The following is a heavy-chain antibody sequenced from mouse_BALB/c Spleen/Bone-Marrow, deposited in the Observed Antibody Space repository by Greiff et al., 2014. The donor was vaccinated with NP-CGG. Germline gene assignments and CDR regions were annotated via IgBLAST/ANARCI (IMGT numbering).Heavy chain of an antibody. V-gene: IGHV1-80*01. Sequence: VQLQQSGAELVRPGSSVKISCKASGYAFSIYWMNWVKQRPGQGLEWIGQICPGDDDTDYNGKFKGKATLTADRSSSTAYMQLNSLTSEDSAVYFCARGGISIDYWGQGTTLTVSS. CDR1: GYAFSIYW. CDR2: ICPGDDDT. J-gene: IGHJ2*01. CDR3: ARGGISIDY.